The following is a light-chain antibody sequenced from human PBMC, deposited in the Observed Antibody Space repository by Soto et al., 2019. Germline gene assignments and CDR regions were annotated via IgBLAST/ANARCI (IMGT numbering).Light chain of an antibody. CDR2: EGS. CDR1: SSDVGTYNL. J-gene: IGLJ1*01. Sequence: QSVLTQPASVSGSPGQSITISCTGTSSDVGTYNLVSWYQQHPGEAPKIIIYEGSKRPSGVSNRFSASRSSNTASLTISGLQAEDEADYYCCSYATGSTYIFGTGTKLTVL. CDR3: CSYATGSTYI. V-gene: IGLV2-23*01.